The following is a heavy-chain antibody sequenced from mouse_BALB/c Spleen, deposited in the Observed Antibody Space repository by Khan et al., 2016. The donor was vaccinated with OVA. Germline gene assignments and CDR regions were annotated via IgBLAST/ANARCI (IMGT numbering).Heavy chain of an antibody. CDR2: INPSDGDT. V-gene: IGHV1S81*02. CDR3: TRSGYGTFAY. J-gene: IGHJ3*01. CDR1: GYTFTSYY. D-gene: IGHD2-1*01. Sequence: QVQLQQSGAELVKPGASVKLSCKASGYTFTSYYMYWVKQRPGQGLEWIGEINPSDGDTNFNEKFKSKATLTVDKSSSTVYMQLSSLTSEDSAVYYCTRSGYGTFAYWGQGTLLTVSA.